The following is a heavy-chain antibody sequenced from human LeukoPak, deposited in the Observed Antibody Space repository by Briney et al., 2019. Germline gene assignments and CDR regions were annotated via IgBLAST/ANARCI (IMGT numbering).Heavy chain of an antibody. J-gene: IGHJ4*02. CDR3: ARDNAFRGYYYDSSGFPYYFDY. Sequence: GGSLRLSCAASGFTFSSYAMSWVRQAPGKGLEWVSAISGSGGSTYYADSVKGRFTISRDNSKNTLYLQMNSLRAEDTAVYYCARDNAFRGYYYDSSGFPYYFDYWGQGTLVTVSS. D-gene: IGHD3-22*01. CDR1: GFTFSSYA. V-gene: IGHV3-23*01. CDR2: ISGSGGST.